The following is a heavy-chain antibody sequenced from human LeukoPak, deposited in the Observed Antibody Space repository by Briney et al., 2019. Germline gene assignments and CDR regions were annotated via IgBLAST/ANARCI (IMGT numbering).Heavy chain of an antibody. V-gene: IGHV3-7*01. CDR2: INADGGEK. CDR1: GFPFRSYW. Sequence: GGSLRLSCTASGFPFRSYWMSWVRQAPGKGPKWVANINADGGEKYYADAVKGRFTISRDNARNSLYVQMNNLRAEDTAVYYCARTSGDPFDYWGQGILVAVSS. D-gene: IGHD4-17*01. CDR3: ARTSGDPFDY. J-gene: IGHJ4*02.